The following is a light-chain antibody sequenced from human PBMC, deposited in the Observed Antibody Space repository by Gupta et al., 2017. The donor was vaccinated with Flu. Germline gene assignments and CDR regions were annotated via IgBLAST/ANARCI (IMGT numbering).Light chain of an antibody. V-gene: IGLV3-1*01. Sequence: SYDLTQPPSVSVSAGQTASISCSGVELGDKYTFWNQQKAGQSPGVVIYQDTKRPSGIPARFSDSSSANTATLTISGTHARDEAYYYWQAWDRTTVVFGGGTKVTVL. J-gene: IGLJ2*01. CDR2: QDT. CDR1: ELGDKY. CDR3: QAWDRTTVV.